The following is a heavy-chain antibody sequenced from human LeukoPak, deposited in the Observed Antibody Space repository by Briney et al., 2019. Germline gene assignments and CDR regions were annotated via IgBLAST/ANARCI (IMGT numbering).Heavy chain of an antibody. Sequence: GGSLRLSCGTSGFTFSDSWMSWFRQAPGQGLEWVASIKDDGSGKYYLDSVRGRFTISRDNAEDSLYLQLDDLRAEDTAVFYCARHLLRGQNFDYWGQGTLVTVSS. CDR2: IKDDGSGK. CDR3: ARHLLRGQNFDY. J-gene: IGHJ4*02. CDR1: GFTFSDSW. V-gene: IGHV3-7*01.